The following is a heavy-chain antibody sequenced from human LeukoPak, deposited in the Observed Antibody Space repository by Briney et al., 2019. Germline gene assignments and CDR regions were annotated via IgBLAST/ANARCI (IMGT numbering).Heavy chain of an antibody. Sequence: PSETLSLTCAVSGYSISSGYYWGWSRQPPRKGLEWIGSIYHSGSTYYNPSLQSRVTITVDTSKNQFSLKLSSVTAADTAVYYWARLQASPYYFDYWGQGTLVTVS. CDR3: ARLQASPYYFDY. CDR2: IYHSGST. V-gene: IGHV4-38-2*01. J-gene: IGHJ4*02. CDR1: GYSISSGYY.